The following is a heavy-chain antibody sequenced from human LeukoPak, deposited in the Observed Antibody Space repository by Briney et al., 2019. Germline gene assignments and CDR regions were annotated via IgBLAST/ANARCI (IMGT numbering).Heavy chain of an antibody. D-gene: IGHD3-22*01. J-gene: IGHJ4*02. Sequence: SETLSLTCTVSGGSISSYYWSWIRQPPGKGLERIGYIYYSGSTNYNPSLKSRVTISVDTSKNQFSLKLSSVTAADTAVYYCARQVYYYDSSGYFVFDYWGQGTLVTVSS. V-gene: IGHV4-59*08. CDR3: ARQVYYYDSSGYFVFDY. CDR2: IYYSGST. CDR1: GGSISSYY.